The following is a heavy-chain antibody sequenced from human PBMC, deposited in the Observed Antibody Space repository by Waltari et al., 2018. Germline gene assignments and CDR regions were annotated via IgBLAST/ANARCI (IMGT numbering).Heavy chain of an antibody. CDR3: ASPRITMIGGDAFDI. D-gene: IGHD3-22*01. CDR2: IIPILGIA. Sequence: QVQLVQSGAEVKKPGSSVKVSCKASGGTFTSYTSSCVRTAPGQGLEWMGRIIPILGIANYAQKFQGRVTITADKSTSTAYMELSSLRSEDTAVYYCASPRITMIGGDAFDIWGQGTMVTVSS. J-gene: IGHJ3*02. CDR1: GGTFTSYT. V-gene: IGHV1-69*02.